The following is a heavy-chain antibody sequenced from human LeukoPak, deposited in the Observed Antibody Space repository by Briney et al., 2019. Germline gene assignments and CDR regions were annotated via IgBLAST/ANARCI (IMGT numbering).Heavy chain of an antibody. CDR1: GYTFTSYG. CDR3: ARGGGFGSGWYSGDY. D-gene: IGHD6-19*01. CDR2: ISAYNGNT. Sequence: ASVKVSCKASGYTFTSYGISWVRQAPGQGLEWMGWISAYNGNTNYAQKLQGIGTMTTDTSTSTGYMELRSLRSEDKAVYYCARGGGFGSGWYSGDYWGQGTLVTVSS. V-gene: IGHV1-18*01. J-gene: IGHJ4*02.